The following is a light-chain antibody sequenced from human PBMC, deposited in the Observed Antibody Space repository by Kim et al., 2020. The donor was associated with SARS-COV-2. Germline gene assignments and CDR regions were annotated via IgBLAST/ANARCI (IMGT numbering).Light chain of an antibody. V-gene: IGLV3-19*01. CDR3: SSRDIRGNHYL. CDR2: GKN. J-gene: IGLJ1*01. Sequence: SSELTQDPAVSVALGQTIRITCQGDSLRNYYASWYQQKPGQAPVLVIYGKNNRPSGIPDRFSGSISGTPASLTITGPQAEDEADYYCSSRDIRGNHYLFG. CDR1: SLRNYY.